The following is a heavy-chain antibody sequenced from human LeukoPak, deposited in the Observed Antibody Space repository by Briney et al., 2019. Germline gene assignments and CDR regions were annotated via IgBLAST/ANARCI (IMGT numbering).Heavy chain of an antibody. V-gene: IGHV3-74*01. CDR1: GFTFSSHW. J-gene: IGHJ6*02. D-gene: IGHD1-7*01. CDR2: ISSDGSTT. CDR3: ARDRSPSEYTNYERAYYYGMDV. Sequence: GGSLRLSCAASGFTFSSHWMHWVRQAPGKGLVWISRISSDGSTTDYADSVKGRFTISRDSAKKTLYLQMHSLRADDSAVYYCARDRSPSEYTNYERAYYYGMDVWGQGTTVTVSS.